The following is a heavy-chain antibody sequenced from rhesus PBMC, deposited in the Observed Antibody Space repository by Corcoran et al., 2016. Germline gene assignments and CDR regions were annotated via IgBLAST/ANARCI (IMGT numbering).Heavy chain of an antibody. CDR2: IYGSGSST. CDR1: GGSISSNY. D-gene: IGHD4-23*01. J-gene: IGHJ4*01. Sequence: QLQLQESGPGLVKPSETLSVTCAVSGGSISSNYWSWIRRPPGKGLEWIGRIYGSGSSTNYNPSLKSRVTLSVDTSKNQLSLKLSSVTAADTAVYYCARQEYSYFDYWGQGVLVTVSS. V-gene: IGHV4-169*01. CDR3: ARQEYSYFDY.